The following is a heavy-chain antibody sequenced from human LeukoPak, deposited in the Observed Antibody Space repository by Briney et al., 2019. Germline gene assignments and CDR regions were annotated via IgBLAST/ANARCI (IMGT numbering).Heavy chain of an antibody. CDR1: GFTFSSYA. CDR2: ISASGGST. V-gene: IGHV3-23*01. J-gene: IGHJ4*02. D-gene: IGHD4-11*01. CDR3: ATSLTVLGGYLDY. Sequence: GGSLRLSCAASGFTFSSYAMSWVRQAPRKGLEWVSAISASGGSTYYADSVKGRFAISRDNSKNTLLLQMNSLRAEDTAIYYCATSLTVLGGYLDYWGRGTLVTVSS.